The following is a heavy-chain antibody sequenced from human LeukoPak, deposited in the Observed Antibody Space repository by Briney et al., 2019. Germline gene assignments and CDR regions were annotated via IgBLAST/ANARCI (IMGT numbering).Heavy chain of an antibody. CDR2: ISAYNGNT. J-gene: IGHJ6*03. D-gene: IGHD6-6*01. V-gene: IGHV1-18*01. CDR3: ARVVQLVLKSLPKYYMDV. CDR1: GYTFTSYG. Sequence: ASVKVSCKASGYTFTSYGISWVRQAPGQGLEWMGWISAYNGNTNYAQKLQGRATMTTDTSTSTAYMELRSLRSDDTAVYYCARVVQLVLKSLPKYYMDVWGKGTTVTVSS.